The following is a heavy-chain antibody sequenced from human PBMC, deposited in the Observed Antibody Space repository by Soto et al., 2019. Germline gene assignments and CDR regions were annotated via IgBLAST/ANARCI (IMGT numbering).Heavy chain of an antibody. CDR3: ARDLAVAGTPGYYYYYYGKDV. Sequence: GGSLRLSCAASGFTFSSYAMHWVRQAPGKGLEWVAVISYDGSNKYYADSVKGRFTISRGNSKNTLYLQMNSLRAEDTAVYYCARDLAVAGTPGYYYYYYGKDVWGQGTTVTVSS. D-gene: IGHD6-19*01. J-gene: IGHJ6*02. CDR2: ISYDGSNK. CDR1: GFTFSSYA. V-gene: IGHV3-30-3*01.